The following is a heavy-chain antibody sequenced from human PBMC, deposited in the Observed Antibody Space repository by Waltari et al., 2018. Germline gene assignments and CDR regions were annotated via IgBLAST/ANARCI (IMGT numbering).Heavy chain of an antibody. CDR3: ARDLARSQWLRSYYYYYGMDV. CDR1: GYTFTSYD. Sequence: QVQLVQSGAEVKKPGASVKVSCKASGYTFTSYDINWVRQATGQGLEWMGWRNPNSGNTGYAQKCQGRVTMTRNTSISTAYMELSSLRSEDTAVYYCARDLARSQWLRSYYYYYGMDVWGQGTTVTVSS. D-gene: IGHD5-12*01. J-gene: IGHJ6*02. V-gene: IGHV1-8*01. CDR2: RNPNSGNT.